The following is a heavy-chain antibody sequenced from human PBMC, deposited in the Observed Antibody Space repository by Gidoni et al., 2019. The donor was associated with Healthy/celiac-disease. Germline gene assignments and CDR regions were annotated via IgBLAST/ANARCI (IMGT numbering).Heavy chain of an antibody. V-gene: IGHV5-51*01. CDR1: GYKFTSYW. D-gene: IGHD5-12*01. CDR3: ARQVEMATIADY. CDR2: IYPGDSDT. Sequence: EVQLVQSGADVTQHGESLKISCTGSGYKFTSYWIGWVRQMPGKGLEWMGIIYPGDSDTRYSPSFQGQVTISADKSISTAYLQWSSLKASDTAMYYCARQVEMATIADYWGQGTLVTVSS. J-gene: IGHJ4*02.